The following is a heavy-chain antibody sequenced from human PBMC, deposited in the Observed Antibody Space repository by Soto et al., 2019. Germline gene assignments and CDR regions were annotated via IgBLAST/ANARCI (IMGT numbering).Heavy chain of an antibody. J-gene: IGHJ6*02. V-gene: IGHV4-59*01. D-gene: IGHD6-19*01. Sequence: PSETLSLTCTVSGGSISTYYCSWIRQPPGKGLEWIGFIYNNENTNYSPSLKSRVTISVDTSKNQLSLKLNSVTAADTALYYCAISSGWYDFYYYGMDVWGQGTTVTVS. CDR3: AISSGWYDFYYYGMDV. CDR2: IYNNENT. CDR1: GGSISTYY.